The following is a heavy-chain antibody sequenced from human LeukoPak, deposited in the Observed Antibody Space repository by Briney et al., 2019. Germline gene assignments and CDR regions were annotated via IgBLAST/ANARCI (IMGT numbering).Heavy chain of an antibody. CDR1: GGSIRNYY. CDR2: IYYSGTT. Sequence: PSVTLSLTCTVSGGSIRNYYWSWIRQTPGKGLEWIGYIYYSGTTNYNPSLKSRVTISLDTSKNQFSLRLKSVTAADTAVYYCARDGAGMASDFWGQGTLVTVSS. J-gene: IGHJ4*02. D-gene: IGHD6-13*01. CDR3: ARDGAGMASDF. V-gene: IGHV4-59*01.